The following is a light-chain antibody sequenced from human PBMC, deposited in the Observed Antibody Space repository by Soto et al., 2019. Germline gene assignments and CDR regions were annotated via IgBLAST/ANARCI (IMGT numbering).Light chain of an antibody. CDR3: QQYGSSPRT. Sequence: EIVLTQSPGTLSLSPCERATLSCSASQSVSSNNLAWYQQRPGQAPRVVIYGASTRATGIPERFSGSGSGTDFTLTISRLEPEDFAVYYCQQYGSSPRTFGQGTKVDNK. J-gene: IGKJ1*01. V-gene: IGKV3-20*01. CDR1: QSVSSNN. CDR2: GAS.